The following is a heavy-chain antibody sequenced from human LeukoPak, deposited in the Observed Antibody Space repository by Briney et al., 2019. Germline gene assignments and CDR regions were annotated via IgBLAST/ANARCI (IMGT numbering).Heavy chain of an antibody. CDR3: ARAGSTIFGVVIRYNWFDP. J-gene: IGHJ5*02. D-gene: IGHD3-3*01. CDR2: ISSSSYI. CDR1: GFTFSSYS. V-gene: IGHV3-21*01. Sequence: GGSLRLSCAASGFTFSSYSMNWVRQAPGKGLEWVSSISSSSYIYYADSVKGRFTISRDNAKNSLYLQMNSLRAGDTAVYYCARAGSTIFGVVIRYNWFDPWGRGTLVTVSS.